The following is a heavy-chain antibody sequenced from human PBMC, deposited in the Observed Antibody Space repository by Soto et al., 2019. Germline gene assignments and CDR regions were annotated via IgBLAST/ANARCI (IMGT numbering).Heavy chain of an antibody. Sequence: EVQLLESGGGSVQPGGSLRLSCAASGFTFSSYAMSWVRQAPGKGLEWVSVTGVSGGGTYYADSVKGRFTISRDNSKLYRQRNSLRSEDTAVYYCAKDGGSGYYYFDYWGQGTLVTVSS. CDR1: GFTFSSYA. D-gene: IGHD3-22*01. J-gene: IGHJ4*02. CDR2: TGVSGGGT. CDR3: AKDGGSGYYYFDY. V-gene: IGHV3-23*01.